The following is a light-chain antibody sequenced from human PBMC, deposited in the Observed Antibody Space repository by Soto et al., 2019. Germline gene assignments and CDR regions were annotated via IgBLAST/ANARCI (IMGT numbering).Light chain of an antibody. CDR3: QQYDNASWT. CDR1: QSISSW. Sequence: DIQMTQSPSTLSASVGDRVIITCRASQSISSWLAWYQQKPGKAPNLLIYKASTLESGVPSRFSGSGSGTEFTLTISSLQPDDFATYYCQQYDNASWTFGQGTKVEIK. CDR2: KAS. V-gene: IGKV1-5*03. J-gene: IGKJ1*01.